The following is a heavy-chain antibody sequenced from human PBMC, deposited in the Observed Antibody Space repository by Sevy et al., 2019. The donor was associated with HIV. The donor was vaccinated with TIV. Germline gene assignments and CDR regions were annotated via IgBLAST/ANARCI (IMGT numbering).Heavy chain of an antibody. D-gene: IGHD2-15*01. CDR1: GFTFSSYA. CDR2: ISYDGSNK. Sequence: GGSLRLSCAASGFTFSSYAMHWVRQAPGKGLEWVAVISYDGSNKYYADSVKGRFTISRDKSKNTLYLQMNSLRAEDTAVYYCARVLGRYCSGGSCYYYYYGMDVWGQGTTVTVSS. J-gene: IGHJ6*02. CDR3: ARVLGRYCSGGSCYYYYYGMDV. V-gene: IGHV3-30*04.